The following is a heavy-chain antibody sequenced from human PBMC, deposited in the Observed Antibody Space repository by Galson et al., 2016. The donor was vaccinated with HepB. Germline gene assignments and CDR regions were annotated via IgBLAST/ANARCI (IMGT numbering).Heavy chain of an antibody. J-gene: IGHJ5*02. CDR3: AKRYCSGGSCYHVDH. CDR1: GFTFSTYV. V-gene: IGHV3-23*01. CDR2: ISGDGHST. Sequence: SLRLSCAASGFTFSTYVMSWVRQAPGKGLEWVSGISGDGHSTYYADSVKGRFTISRDNSKNTLYLQMNSLRADDTALYYCAKRYCSGGSCYHVDHWGQGTLVTVSS. D-gene: IGHD2-15*01.